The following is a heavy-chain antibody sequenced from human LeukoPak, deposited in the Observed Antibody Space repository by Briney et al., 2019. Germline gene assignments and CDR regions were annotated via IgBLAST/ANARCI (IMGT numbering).Heavy chain of an antibody. CDR1: GFTFSSYA. CDR3: ARVGSPNDY. V-gene: IGHV3-30-3*01. J-gene: IGHJ4*02. D-gene: IGHD2-15*01. CDR2: ISYDGSNK. Sequence: GGSLRLSCAASGFTFSSYATHWVRQAPGKGLEWVAVISYDGSNKYYADSVKGRFTISRDNSKNTLYLQMNSLRAEDTAVYYCARVGSPNDYWGQGTLVTVSS.